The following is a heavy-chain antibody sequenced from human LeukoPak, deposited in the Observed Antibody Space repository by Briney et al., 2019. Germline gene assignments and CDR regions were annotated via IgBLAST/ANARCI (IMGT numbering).Heavy chain of an antibody. CDR2: INWNGGST. D-gene: IGHD6-13*01. CDR3: ARVIAAAGTLDY. CDR1: GFPFDDYG. Sequence: RPGGSLRLSCAASGFPFDDYGMSWVRQAPGKGLEWVSGINWNGGSTGYADSVKGRFTISRDNAKNSLYLQMNSLRAEDTALYYGARVIAAAGTLDYWGQGTLVTVSS. V-gene: IGHV3-20*04. J-gene: IGHJ4*02.